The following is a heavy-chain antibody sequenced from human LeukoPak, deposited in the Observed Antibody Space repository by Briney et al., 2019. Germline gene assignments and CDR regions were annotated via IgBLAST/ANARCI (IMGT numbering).Heavy chain of an antibody. Sequence: SETLSLTCTVSGGSISSYYWSWIRQPPGKGLEWIGYIYDSGSTNYNPSLKSRVTISVDTSKNQFSLKLSSVTAADTAVYYCARVGGTNYYYYGMDVWGQGTTVTVFS. V-gene: IGHV4-59*01. D-gene: IGHD2-2*01. CDR1: GGSISSYY. J-gene: IGHJ6*02. CDR3: ARVGGTNYYYYGMDV. CDR2: IYDSGST.